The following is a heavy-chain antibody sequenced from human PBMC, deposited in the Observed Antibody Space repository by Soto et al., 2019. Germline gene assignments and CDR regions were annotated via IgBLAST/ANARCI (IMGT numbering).Heavy chain of an antibody. D-gene: IGHD2-21*02. Sequence: ASVKVSCKASGYTFTSYGISWVRQAPGQGLEWMGWISAYNGNTNYAQKLQGRVTMTTDTSTSTAYMELSSLRSEDTAVYYCARAHIVVVTAIQAPFDYWGQGTLVTVSS. CDR3: ARAHIVVVTAIQAPFDY. CDR2: ISAYNGNT. CDR1: GYTFTSYG. J-gene: IGHJ4*02. V-gene: IGHV1-18*01.